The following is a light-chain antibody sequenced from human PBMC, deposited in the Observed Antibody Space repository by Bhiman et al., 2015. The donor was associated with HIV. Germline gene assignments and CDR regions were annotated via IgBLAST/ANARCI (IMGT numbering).Light chain of an antibody. Sequence: YELTQPPSVSVYPGQTASITCSGDKLGEQYVCWYQQKPGQSPVLVMYQDSKRPSGIPERFSGSNSGTSASLAISGLQAEDEADYYCAAWDDSLNGLVVFGGGTKLTVL. CDR2: QDS. CDR1: KLGEQY. V-gene: IGLV3-1*01. CDR3: AAWDDSLNGLVV. J-gene: IGLJ2*01.